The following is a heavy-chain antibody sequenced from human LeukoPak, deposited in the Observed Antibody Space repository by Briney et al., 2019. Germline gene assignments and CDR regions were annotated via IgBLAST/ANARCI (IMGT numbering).Heavy chain of an antibody. D-gene: IGHD6-6*01. CDR3: APPIAARPGYYYYYMDV. CDR2: ISSSSSYI. V-gene: IGHV3-21*01. CDR1: GFTLRNYA. J-gene: IGHJ6*03. Sequence: GGSLRLSCAASGFTLRNYAMSWVRQAPGKGLEWVSSISSSSSYIYYADSVKGRFTISRDNAKNSLYLQMNSLRAEDTAVYYCAPPIAARPGYYYYYMDVWGKGTTVTVSS.